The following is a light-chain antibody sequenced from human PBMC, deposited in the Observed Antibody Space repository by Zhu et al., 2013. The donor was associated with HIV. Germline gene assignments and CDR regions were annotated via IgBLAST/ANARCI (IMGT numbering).Light chain of an antibody. CDR1: QSVSRY. J-gene: IGKJ5*01. V-gene: IGKV3-20*01. CDR3: QQYGLPPDT. CDR2: GAS. Sequence: EIVLTQSPGTLSLSPGERATLSCRASQSVSRYLGWYQQRPGQAPRLLISGASSRAAGIPDRFNASGSGTDFTLTISRLEAEDSAVYYCQQYGLPPDTFGQGTRLDFK.